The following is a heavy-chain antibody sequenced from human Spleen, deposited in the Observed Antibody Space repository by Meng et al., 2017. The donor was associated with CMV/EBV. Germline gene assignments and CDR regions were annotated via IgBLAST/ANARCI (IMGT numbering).Heavy chain of an antibody. D-gene: IGHD6-19*01. CDR2: TYYRYKWYN. CDR3: ARSLPPGWYANWFDP. CDR1: VSSYSGA. Sequence: VSSYSGAWNWIRQSTSRGLEWLGRTYYRYKWYNDYAVSVKSRITINPDTSKNQFSLQLNSVTPEDTAVYYCARSLPPGWYANWFDPWGQGTLVTVSS. V-gene: IGHV6-1*01. J-gene: IGHJ5*02.